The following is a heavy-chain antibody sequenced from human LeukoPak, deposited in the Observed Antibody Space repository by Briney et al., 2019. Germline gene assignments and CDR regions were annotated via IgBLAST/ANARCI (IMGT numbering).Heavy chain of an antibody. CDR1: GGPISTYQ. V-gene: IGHV4-59*08. CDR3: ARRTTVTPNWFDP. D-gene: IGHD4-17*01. CDR2: IYYTGST. J-gene: IGHJ5*02. Sequence: KASETLSLTCTVSGGPISTYQWSWIRQPPGKGLEWIGYIYYTGSTNYNPSLRSRVTISLDTSKNQFSLRVNSVTAADTAVYYCARRTTVTPNWFDPWGQGTLVTVSS.